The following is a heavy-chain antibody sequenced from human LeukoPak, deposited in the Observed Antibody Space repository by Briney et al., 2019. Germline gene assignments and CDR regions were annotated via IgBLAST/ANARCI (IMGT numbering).Heavy chain of an antibody. CDR1: GFTFSSYE. D-gene: IGHD5-12*01. V-gene: IGHV3-48*03. J-gene: IGHJ3*02. CDR2: ISSSGSTI. CDR3: ARFSGRGSRSRNSGYDPGAFDI. Sequence: GGSLRLSCAASGFTFSSYEMNWVRQAPGKGLEWVSYISSSGSTIYYADSVKGRFTISRDNSKNTLYLQMNSLRSEDTAVYYCARFSGRGSRSRNSGYDPGAFDIWGQGTMVTVSS.